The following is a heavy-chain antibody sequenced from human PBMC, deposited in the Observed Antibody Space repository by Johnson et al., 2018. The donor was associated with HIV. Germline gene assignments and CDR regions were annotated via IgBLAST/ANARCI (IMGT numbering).Heavy chain of an antibody. CDR1: GFSLRTYA. CDR3: AGGYGSGSGDAFDI. J-gene: IGHJ3*02. Sequence: QVRLVESGGGVVQPGRSLRLSCAASGFSLRTYAMHWVRQPPGKGLAWVAVLSSDGISGYYSGSVTGRFTISRDNSNNTLYLQINSLRAEDTAVYYCAGGYGSGSGDAFDIWGQGTMVTVSS. D-gene: IGHD3-10*01. V-gene: IGHV3-30*01. CDR2: LSSDGISG.